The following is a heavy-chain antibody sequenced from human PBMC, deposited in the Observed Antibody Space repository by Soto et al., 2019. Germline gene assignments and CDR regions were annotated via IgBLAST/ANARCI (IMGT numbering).Heavy chain of an antibody. D-gene: IGHD3-9*01. Sequence: PGASLRLSCAASGFTFSSYGMHWVREAPGKGLEWVAVISYDGSNKYYADSVKGRFTISRDNSKNTLYLQMNSLRAEDTAVYYCARDQPEDYDVLTGYYPRIKYYFHYWGQGA. CDR2: ISYDGSNK. J-gene: IGHJ4*02. V-gene: IGHV3-30*03. CDR1: GFTFSSYG. CDR3: ARDQPEDYDVLTGYYPRIKYYFHY.